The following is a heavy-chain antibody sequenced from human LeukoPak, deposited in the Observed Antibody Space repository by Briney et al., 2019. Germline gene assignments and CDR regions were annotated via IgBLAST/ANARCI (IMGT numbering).Heavy chain of an antibody. D-gene: IGHD1-26*01. Sequence: ASVTVSCKASGYTFTSYALNWVRQAPGQGLEWMGWINTNTGNPTYAQDFTGRFVFSLDTSVSTAYLQINSLKAEDTAVYYCARDWERWYFDFWGRGTLVTVSS. CDR2: INTNTGNP. V-gene: IGHV7-4-1*02. CDR1: GYTFTSYA. J-gene: IGHJ2*01. CDR3: ARDWERWYFDF.